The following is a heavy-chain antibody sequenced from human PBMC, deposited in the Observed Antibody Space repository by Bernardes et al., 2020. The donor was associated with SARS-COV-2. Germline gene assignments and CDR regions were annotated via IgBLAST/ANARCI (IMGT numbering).Heavy chain of an antibody. V-gene: IGHV3-23*01. CDR3: AKDLFWWSAADF. J-gene: IGHJ4*02. D-gene: IGHD2-21*01. CDR2: SGGDGAT. Sequence: GGSLRLSCVASGFGFSSNGMSWVRQAPGKGLEWVSSSGGDGATHYADSVRGRFSISSDTSKNTLFLQMNTLRAEDTAVYYCAKDLFWWSAADFWGQGTLVTV. CDR1: GFGFSSNG.